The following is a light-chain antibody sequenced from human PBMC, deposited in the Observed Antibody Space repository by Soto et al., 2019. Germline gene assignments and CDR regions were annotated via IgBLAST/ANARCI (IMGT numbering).Light chain of an antibody. V-gene: IGKV3-20*01. CDR1: QSVSSTF. CDR3: QQFDSSVT. J-gene: IGKJ1*01. Sequence: EIVLTQSPGSLSLSPGERATLSCRASQSVSSTFFAWYQQRPGQAPRLLMYGASSRATGIPERFSGSGSGKFFHLTISRPEPEDCAVYYCQQFDSSVTFGQGTKVEIK. CDR2: GAS.